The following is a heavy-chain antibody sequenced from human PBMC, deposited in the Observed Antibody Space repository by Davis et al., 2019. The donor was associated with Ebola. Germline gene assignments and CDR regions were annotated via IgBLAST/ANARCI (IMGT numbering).Heavy chain of an antibody. Sequence: PGGSLRLSCAASGFTFSSYWMSWVRQAPGEGLEWVANIKQDGSEKYYVDSVKGRFTISRDNAKNSLYLQMNSLRAEDTAVYYCAGGRGSILGWGWGQGTLVTVSS. V-gene: IGHV3-7*01. J-gene: IGHJ4*02. CDR3: AGGRGSILGWG. CDR2: IKQDGSEK. D-gene: IGHD2-21*01. CDR1: GFTFSSYW.